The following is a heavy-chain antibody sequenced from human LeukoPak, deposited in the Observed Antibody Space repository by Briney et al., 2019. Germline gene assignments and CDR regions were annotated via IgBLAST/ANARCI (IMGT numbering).Heavy chain of an antibody. Sequence: SETLSLTCAVYGGSFSGYYWSWIRQPPGKGLEWIGEINRSGSTNYNPSLKSRVTISVDTSKNQFSLKLSSVTAADTAVYYCARGLLYDYVWGSYRYNWFDPWGQGTLVTVSS. CDR1: GGSFSGYY. CDR3: ARGLLYDYVWGSYRYNWFDP. V-gene: IGHV4-34*01. J-gene: IGHJ5*02. D-gene: IGHD3-16*02. CDR2: INRSGST.